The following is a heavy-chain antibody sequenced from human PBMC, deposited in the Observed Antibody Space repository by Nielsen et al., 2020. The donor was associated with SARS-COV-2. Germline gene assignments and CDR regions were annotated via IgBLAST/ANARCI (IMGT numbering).Heavy chain of an antibody. CDR2: IKPDGSEK. Sequence: GGSLRLSCAASGFTFSSYSMSWVRQVPGKGLEWVADIKPDGSEKFYVDSVKGRFTISRDNAKNSMSLQMNSLRVEDTAVYYCARDWSRAFDVWGQGTMVTVSS. J-gene: IGHJ3*01. V-gene: IGHV3-7*01. CDR1: GFTFSSYS. CDR3: ARDWSRAFDV.